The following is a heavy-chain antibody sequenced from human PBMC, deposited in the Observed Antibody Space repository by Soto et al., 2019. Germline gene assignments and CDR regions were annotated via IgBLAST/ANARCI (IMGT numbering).Heavy chain of an antibody. D-gene: IGHD6-13*01. V-gene: IGHV3-9*01. CDR3: AKGGSAALIAPSGRDNWFDP. J-gene: IGHJ5*02. CDR1: GFAFDDYV. CDR2: ITWNGGTI. Sequence: GGSLRLSCAASGFAFDDYVMHWVRQPPGRGLEWVSGITWNGGTIRYVDSVKGRFTISRDNAKNSLYLQMNSLRPEDTAVYYCAKGGSAALIAPSGRDNWFDPWGQGTQVTVSS.